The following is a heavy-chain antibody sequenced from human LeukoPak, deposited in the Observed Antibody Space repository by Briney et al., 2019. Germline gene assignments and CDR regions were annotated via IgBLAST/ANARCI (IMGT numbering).Heavy chain of an antibody. CDR1: GFTFSSYA. V-gene: IGHV3-23*01. J-gene: IGHJ4*02. CDR3: AKDPESTGYANYFQY. Sequence: GSLRLSCAASGFTFSSYAMSWVRHAPGKGLEWVAVIGDSSVITYYADSVKGRFTVSRDNSQNTVFLQMNSLRADDTAVYYCAKDPESTGYANYFQYWGQGSLVTVSS. D-gene: IGHD5-12*01. CDR2: IGDSSVIT.